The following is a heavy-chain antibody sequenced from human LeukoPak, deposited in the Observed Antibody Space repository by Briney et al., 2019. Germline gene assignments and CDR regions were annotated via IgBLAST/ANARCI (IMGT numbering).Heavy chain of an antibody. Sequence: GGSLRLSCAASGFTFSSYGMHWVRQAPGKGLEWVSVVSHDGSNKYYADSVKGRFTISRDNSEKTLSLQMNSLRVEDTAVYYCTKEGYYGSGSFPDYWGQGSLVTVSA. J-gene: IGHJ4*02. D-gene: IGHD3-10*01. CDR1: GFTFSSYG. CDR2: VSHDGSNK. CDR3: TKEGYYGSGSFPDY. V-gene: IGHV3-30*18.